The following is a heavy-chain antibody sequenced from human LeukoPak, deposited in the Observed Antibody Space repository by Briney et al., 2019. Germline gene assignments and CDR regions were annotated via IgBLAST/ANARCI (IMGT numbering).Heavy chain of an antibody. CDR3: ARGGYSGSSPPEY. CDR2: IYYSGST. CDR1: GGSISSYY. J-gene: IGHJ4*02. D-gene: IGHD6-6*01. V-gene: IGHV4-59*01. Sequence: SETLSLTCTVSGGSISSYYWSWIRQPPGKGLEWIGYIYYSGSTNYNPSLKSRVTISVDTSKNQFSLKLSSVTAADTAVYYCARGGYSGSSPPEYWGQGTLVTVSS.